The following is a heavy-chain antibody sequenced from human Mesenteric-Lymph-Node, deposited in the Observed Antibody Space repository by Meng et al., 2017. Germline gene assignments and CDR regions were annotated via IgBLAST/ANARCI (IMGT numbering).Heavy chain of an antibody. J-gene: IGHJ4*02. CDR2: INPSGGST. CDR1: GYTFTSYY. Sequence: ASVKVSCKASGYTFTSYYMHWVRQAPGQGLEWMGIINPSGGSTSYAQKFQGRVTMTRDTSTSTVYMELSRLRSEDTAVYYCAREIGIVGATTDGDYWGQGTLVTVSS. CDR3: AREIGIVGATTDGDY. D-gene: IGHD1-26*01. V-gene: IGHV1-46*01.